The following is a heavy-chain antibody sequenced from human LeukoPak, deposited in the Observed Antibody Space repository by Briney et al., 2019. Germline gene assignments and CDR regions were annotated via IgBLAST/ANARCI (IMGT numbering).Heavy chain of an antibody. CDR1: GYTFTGYY. Sequence: ASVKVSCKASGYTFTGYYMHWVRQAPGQGLEWLAWINPNSGGTNYAQNFQGRVIMTRDTSISTAYMELTRLRSDDTAVYYCARPVAEDYGMDVWGQGTTVTVSS. CDR3: ARPVAEDYGMDV. CDR2: INPNSGGT. V-gene: IGHV1-2*02. J-gene: IGHJ6*02. D-gene: IGHD6-19*01.